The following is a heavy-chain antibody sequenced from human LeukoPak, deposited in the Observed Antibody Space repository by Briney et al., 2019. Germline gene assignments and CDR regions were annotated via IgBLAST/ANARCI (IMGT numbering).Heavy chain of an antibody. Sequence: GGSLRLSCAASGFTFSRYAMHWVRQAPGKGLEWVAVTSNDGNNKYYGDSVKGRFTISRDNSKNTLYLQMNSLRAEDTAVYYCAKDRWRRGYSYGSFDYWGQGTLVTVSS. V-gene: IGHV3-30*04. D-gene: IGHD5-18*01. CDR1: GFTFSRYA. J-gene: IGHJ4*02. CDR3: AKDRWRRGYSYGSFDY. CDR2: TSNDGNNK.